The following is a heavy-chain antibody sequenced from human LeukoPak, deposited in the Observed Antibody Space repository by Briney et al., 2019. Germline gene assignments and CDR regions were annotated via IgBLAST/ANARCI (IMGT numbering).Heavy chain of an antibody. CDR2: ISSSGSTI. V-gene: IGHV3-48*03. J-gene: IGHJ4*02. Sequence: PGGSLRLSCAASGFTFSSYEMNWVRQAPGKVLEWVSYISSSGSTIYYADSVKGRFTISRDNAKNSLYLQMNSLRAEDTAVYYCARSVSSGWSAEYYFDYWGQGTLVTVSS. D-gene: IGHD6-19*01. CDR3: ARSVSSGWSAEYYFDY. CDR1: GFTFSSYE.